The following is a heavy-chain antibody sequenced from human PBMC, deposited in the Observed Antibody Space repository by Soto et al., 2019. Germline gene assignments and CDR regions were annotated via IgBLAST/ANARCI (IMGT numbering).Heavy chain of an antibody. CDR1: GFTFSNYA. V-gene: IGHV3-23*01. J-gene: IGHJ6*03. Sequence: GGSLRLSCAASGFTFSNYAMNWVRQAPGKGLEWVSTISGDGGSTYYADSVKGRFTISSDNSKSTLYLQVSSLRAEDTAVYYCAQALSPVGSGTYYMDVWGKGTTVTVSS. CDR2: ISGDGGST. D-gene: IGHD3-10*01. CDR3: AQALSPVGSGTYYMDV.